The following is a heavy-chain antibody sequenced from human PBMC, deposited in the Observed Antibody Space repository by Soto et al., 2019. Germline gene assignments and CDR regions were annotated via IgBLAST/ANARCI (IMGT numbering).Heavy chain of an antibody. D-gene: IGHD1-1*01. V-gene: IGHV3-48*02. J-gene: IGHJ6*02. Sequence: RGGSLRLSCAASGFTYSTYTMHWVRQAPGKGLEWVSYISGRSRAIYYADSVKGRFTISRDNAKNSLYLQMNSLRDEDTAIYYCARDGERGYDMDVWGQGTTVTVSS. CDR1: GFTYSTYT. CDR2: ISGRSRAI. CDR3: ARDGERGYDMDV.